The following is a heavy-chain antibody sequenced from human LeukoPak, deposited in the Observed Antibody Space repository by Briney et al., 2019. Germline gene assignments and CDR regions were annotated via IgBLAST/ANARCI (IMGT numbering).Heavy chain of an antibody. CDR3: ARERGDGYRTMGYFDY. CDR1: GYSISSGYY. Sequence: PSETLSLTCTVSGYSISSGYYWGWIRPPAGKGLEWIGRIYTSGSTNYNPSLKSRITISVDTSKNQFSLNLSSVTAADTAVYYCARERGDGYRTMGYFDYWGQGTLVTVSS. J-gene: IGHJ4*02. V-gene: IGHV4-61*02. D-gene: IGHD5-24*01. CDR2: IYTSGST.